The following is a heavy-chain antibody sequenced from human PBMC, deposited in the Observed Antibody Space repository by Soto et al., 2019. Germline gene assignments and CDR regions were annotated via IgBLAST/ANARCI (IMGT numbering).Heavy chain of an antibody. V-gene: IGHV3-7*01. CDR3: ATDSWKGAFDF. CDR1: DFTFSTYW. D-gene: IGHD1-1*01. Sequence: PGGSLRLSCVACDFTFSTYWIAWLRQTPCKGLEFVANIRQDGREINYLDSGKGRFTISRDNAEKSLFLQMNSLRAEDTAVYYCATDSWKGAFDFPGQGTVVTLSS. J-gene: IGHJ3*01. CDR2: IRQDGREI.